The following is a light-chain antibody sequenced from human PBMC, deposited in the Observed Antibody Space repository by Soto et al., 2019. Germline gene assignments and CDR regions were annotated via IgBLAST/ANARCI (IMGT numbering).Light chain of an antibody. Sequence: QSALTQPRSVSGSPGQSVTISCTGTSSNVGRYKYVSWYQHHPGEAPKLMIYDVTMRPSGVPDRFSGSKSGNTASLTISGLQAEDEADYYCCSYAGTYTYVFGTGTKVTVL. V-gene: IGLV2-11*01. CDR1: SSNVGRYKY. CDR2: DVT. J-gene: IGLJ1*01. CDR3: CSYAGTYTYV.